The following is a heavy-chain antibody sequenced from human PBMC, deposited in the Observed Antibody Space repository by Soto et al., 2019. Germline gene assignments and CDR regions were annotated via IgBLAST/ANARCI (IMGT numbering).Heavy chain of an antibody. CDR2: IRYSGSP. Sequence: QVQLQESGPGLVKPSQTLSLTCAVSGGSISSGGAYYWSGIRESPGKGREWMGYIRYSGSPNYNSSLKSRVTMSVDTSKYQFSLKVSSVTAADTAAYYCARSPRGLGNFDYWGQGTLVTVSS. V-gene: IGHV4-30-4*08. CDR3: ARSPRGLGNFDY. D-gene: IGHD3-10*01. J-gene: IGHJ4*02. CDR1: GGSISSGGAYY.